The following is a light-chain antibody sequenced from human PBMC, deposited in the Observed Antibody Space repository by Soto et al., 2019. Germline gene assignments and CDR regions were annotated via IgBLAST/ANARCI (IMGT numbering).Light chain of an antibody. CDR3: LLHFGGAQLWM. V-gene: IGLV7-43*01. CDR1: TGAVTSDYY. CDR2: STS. J-gene: IGLJ3*02. Sequence: CASSTGAVTSDYYPTWLQQKPGQAPRALIYSTSNKHSWTPARFSGSLLGGRAALTLSGVQPEDEADYHCLLHFGGAQLWMFGGGTKLTVL.